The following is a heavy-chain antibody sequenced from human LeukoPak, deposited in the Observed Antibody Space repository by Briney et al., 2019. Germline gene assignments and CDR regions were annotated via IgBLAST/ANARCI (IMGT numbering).Heavy chain of an antibody. D-gene: IGHD3-10*01. V-gene: IGHV1-8*01. CDR3: ARGPRVLLWFGELSDDYYYGMDV. J-gene: IGHJ6*02. Sequence: ASVKVSCKASGYTFTSYDINWVRQATGQGLEWMGWMNPNNGNTGYAQKFQGRVTMTRNTSISTAYMELSSLRSEDTAVYYCARGPRVLLWFGELSDDYYYGMDVWGQGTTVTVSS. CDR1: GYTFTSYD. CDR2: MNPNNGNT.